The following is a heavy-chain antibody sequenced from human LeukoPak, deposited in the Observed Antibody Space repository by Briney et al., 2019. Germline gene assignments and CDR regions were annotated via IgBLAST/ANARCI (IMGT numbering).Heavy chain of an antibody. CDR2: IYWDDDK. CDR3: AHISHDILTGYWDWFDP. J-gene: IGHJ5*02. V-gene: IGHV2-5*02. D-gene: IGHD3-9*01. Sequence: SGPTLLKTTQTLTLTCTFSGFSLRTSGVGVGWIRQPTAKALDRLALIYWDDDKRYTPSLKRRLPITKDTSKNQVVLTMTNMDPVDTATYYCAHISHDILTGYWDWFDPWGQGTLVTVSS. CDR1: GFSLRTSGVG.